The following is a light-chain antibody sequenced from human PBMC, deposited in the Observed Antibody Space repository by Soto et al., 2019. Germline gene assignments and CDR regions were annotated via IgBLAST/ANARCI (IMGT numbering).Light chain of an antibody. Sequence: EIVLTQSPGTLSLSPGESATLSCRASESLSNNYLAWYKQKPGQSPRLLFSGATSRASGISDRFSGSGSGTDFTLTISRVEPEDFGVYFCQQYGRLPITFGQGTRLEIK. J-gene: IGKJ5*01. V-gene: IGKV3-20*01. CDR3: QQYGRLPIT. CDR1: ESLSNNY. CDR2: GAT.